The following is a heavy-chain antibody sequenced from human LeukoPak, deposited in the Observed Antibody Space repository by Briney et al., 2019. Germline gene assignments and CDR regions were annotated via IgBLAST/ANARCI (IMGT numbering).Heavy chain of an antibody. CDR1: GFTFSSYA. D-gene: IGHD7-27*01. CDR3: AASGLGYYF. Sequence: GGSLRLSCAASGFTFSSYAMSWVRQAPGKGLEWVSSISGSGGSTYYADSVKGRFTISRDNAKKSLYLQMNSLRAEDTAVYSCAASGLGYYFWGQGTLVTVSS. V-gene: IGHV3-23*01. J-gene: IGHJ4*02. CDR2: ISGSGGST.